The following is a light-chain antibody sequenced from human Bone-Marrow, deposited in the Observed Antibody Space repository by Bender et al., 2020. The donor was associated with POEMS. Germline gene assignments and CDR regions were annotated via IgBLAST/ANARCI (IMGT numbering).Light chain of an antibody. J-gene: IGLJ2*01. Sequence: QSALTQPASVSGSPGQSLTISCTGSISDVAGYNYVSWYQQQPGKAPKVIMYDVSNRPSGVSNRFSGSKSGNTASLTISGLQAEDEADYYCSSYTRTNTLVFGGGTKLTVL. CDR3: SSYTRTNTLV. V-gene: IGLV2-14*01. CDR2: DVS. CDR1: ISDVAGYNY.